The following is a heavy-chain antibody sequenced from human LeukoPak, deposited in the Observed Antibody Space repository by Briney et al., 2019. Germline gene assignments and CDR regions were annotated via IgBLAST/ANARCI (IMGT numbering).Heavy chain of an antibody. CDR3: AKDLWMATIRAPDY. V-gene: IGHV3-30*02. Sequence: AGGSLRLSCAASGSTFSSYGMHWVRQAPGKGLEWVAFIRYDGSNKYYADSVKGRFTISRDNSKNTLYLQMNSLRAEDTAVYYCAKDLWMATIRAPDYWGQGTLVTVSS. J-gene: IGHJ4*02. CDR1: GSTFSSYG. CDR2: IRYDGSNK. D-gene: IGHD5-24*01.